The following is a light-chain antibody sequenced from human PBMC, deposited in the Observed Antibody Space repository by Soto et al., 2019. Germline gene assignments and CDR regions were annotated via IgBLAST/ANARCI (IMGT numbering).Light chain of an antibody. Sequence: VVLTQFPGTLSLSPGETATLSCGASQRVSNNFLGWYQQKPGLPPRLLIYDATSRANGIPERFSGRGYGTHFTLTISRLEPEDFAVYYCQQYGSTPWTFGRGTKVEMK. CDR2: DAT. CDR3: QQYGSTPWT. CDR1: QRVSNNF. J-gene: IGKJ1*01. V-gene: IGKV3D-20*01.